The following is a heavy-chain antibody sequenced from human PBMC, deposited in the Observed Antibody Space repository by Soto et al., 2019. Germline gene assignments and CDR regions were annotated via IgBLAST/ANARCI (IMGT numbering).Heavy chain of an antibody. D-gene: IGHD3-10*01. J-gene: IGHJ6*02. CDR1: GGSISSGDYY. V-gene: IGHV4-30-4*01. CDR3: ARDTYYYGSGKEHGMDV. Sequence: PSETLSLTCTVSGGSISSGDYYWSWIRQPPGKGLEWIGYIYYSGSTYYNPSLKSRVTISVDTSKNQFSLKLSSVTAADTAVYYCARDTYYYGSGKEHGMDVWGQGTTVTVSS. CDR2: IYYSGST.